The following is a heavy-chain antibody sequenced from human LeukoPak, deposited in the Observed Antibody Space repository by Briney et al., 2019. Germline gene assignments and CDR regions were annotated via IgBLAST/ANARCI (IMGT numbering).Heavy chain of an antibody. J-gene: IGHJ5*02. CDR2: IYYSGST. CDR1: GGSISSYY. Sequence: SETLTLTCTVSGGSISSYYWSWIRQPPGKGLEWIGYIYYSGSTNYNPSLKSRVTISVDTSKNQFSLKLRSVTAADTAVYYCARAWVTMTWFDLWGQGTLVTVSS. V-gene: IGHV4-59*01. CDR3: ARAWVTMTWFDL. D-gene: IGHD4-17*01.